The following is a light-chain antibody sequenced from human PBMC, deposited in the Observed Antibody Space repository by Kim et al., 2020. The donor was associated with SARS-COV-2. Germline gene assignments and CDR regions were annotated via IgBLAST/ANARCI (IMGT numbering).Light chain of an antibody. V-gene: IGLV2-14*03. CDR2: DVS. CDR1: SSGVGAYNY. CDR3: TSYTSSSTVV. Sequence: GPAITISCTGTSSGVGAYNYVSWNQQHPDNAPKLMIYDVSNRPSGVSNRFSGSKSGNTASLTISGLQAEDEADYYCTSYTSSSTVVFGGGTQLTVL. J-gene: IGLJ2*01.